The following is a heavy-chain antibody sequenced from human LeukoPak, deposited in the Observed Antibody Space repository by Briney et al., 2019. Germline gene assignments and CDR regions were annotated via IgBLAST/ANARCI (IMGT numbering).Heavy chain of an antibody. CDR1: GFTFSSYA. CDR2: ISYDGSNK. CDR3: ARRMYYYDSSGYYYPYFDY. Sequence: PGRSLRLSCAASGFTFSSYAMHWVRQAPGKGLEWVADISYDGSNKYYADSVKGRFTISRDNSKNTLYLQMNSLRAEDTAVYYCARRMYYYDSSGYYYPYFDYWGQGTLVTVSS. D-gene: IGHD3-22*01. J-gene: IGHJ4*02. V-gene: IGHV3-30-3*01.